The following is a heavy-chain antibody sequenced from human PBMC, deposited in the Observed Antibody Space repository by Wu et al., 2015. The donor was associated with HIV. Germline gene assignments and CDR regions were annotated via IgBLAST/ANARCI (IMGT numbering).Heavy chain of an antibody. CDR3: ARDPHDYGETNLMGDY. V-gene: IGHV1-8*03. Sequence: QVQLVQSGAEVKKPGASVKVSCKASGYTFTSYDINWVRQATGQGLEWMGWMNPNSGNTGYAQKFQGRVTITRNTSISTAYMELSSLRSEDTAVYYCARDPHDYGETNLMGDYWGQGTLVTVSS. CDR2: MNPNSGNT. D-gene: IGHD4-17*01. CDR1: GYTFTSYD. J-gene: IGHJ4*02.